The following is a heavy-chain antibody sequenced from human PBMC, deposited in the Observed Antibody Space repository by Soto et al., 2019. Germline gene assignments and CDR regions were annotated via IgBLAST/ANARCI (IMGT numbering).Heavy chain of an antibody. V-gene: IGHV4-31*03. D-gene: IGHD6-6*01. J-gene: IGHJ6*03. CDR3: ATDYSSSRPPGLRNYYYMDV. CDR2: IYYSGST. CDR1: GGSISSGGYY. Sequence: SETLSLTCTVSGGSISSGGYYWSWIRQHPGKGLEWIGYIYYSGSTYYNPSLKSRVTISVDTSKNQFSLKLSSVTAADTAVYYFATDYSSSRPPGLRNYYYMDVWGKGTTVTVSS.